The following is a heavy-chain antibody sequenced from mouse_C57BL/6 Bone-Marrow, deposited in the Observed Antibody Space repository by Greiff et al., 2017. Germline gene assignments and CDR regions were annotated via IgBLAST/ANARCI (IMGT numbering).Heavy chain of an antibody. CDR1: GFNFTSYG. CDR2: IYPRSGNT. D-gene: IGHD1-3*01. V-gene: IGHV1-81*01. J-gene: IGHJ1*03. Sequence: VQLQQSGAELARPWASVKLSCKASGFNFTSYGISWVKQRTGQGLEWIGEIYPRSGNTNYNEKFKGKATLTADKSSSTAYLELRSLTSEDSAVFFCARASSTIAEREYDVWGTGTTVTVSS. CDR3: ARASSTIAEREYDV.